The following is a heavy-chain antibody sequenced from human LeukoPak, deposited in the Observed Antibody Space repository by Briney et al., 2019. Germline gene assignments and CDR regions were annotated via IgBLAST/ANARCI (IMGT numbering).Heavy chain of an antibody. D-gene: IGHD3-3*01. CDR3: ARASGAHYDFWSGSYYMDV. J-gene: IGHJ6*03. Sequence: SVKVSCKASGGTFSSYAISWVRQAPGQGLEWMGGIIPIFGTANYAQKFQGRVTITADESTSTAYMELSSLRSENTAVYYCARASGAHYDFWSGSYYMDVWGKGTTVTVSS. CDR2: IIPIFGTA. CDR1: GGTFSSYA. V-gene: IGHV1-69*01.